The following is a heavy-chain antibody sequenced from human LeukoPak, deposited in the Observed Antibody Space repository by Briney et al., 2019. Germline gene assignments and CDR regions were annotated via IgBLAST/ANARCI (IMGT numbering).Heavy chain of an antibody. Sequence: SETLSLTCTVSGVSVSSNYWSWIRQAPGKGLEWIGYMYHTGSGNYNPSLKSRVTISVDTSKNQFSLKLSSVTAADTAVYYCARETRWIKAFDIWGQGTMVTVSS. D-gene: IGHD5-12*01. J-gene: IGHJ3*02. CDR3: ARETRWIKAFDI. CDR1: GVSVSSNY. V-gene: IGHV4-59*02. CDR2: MYHTGSG.